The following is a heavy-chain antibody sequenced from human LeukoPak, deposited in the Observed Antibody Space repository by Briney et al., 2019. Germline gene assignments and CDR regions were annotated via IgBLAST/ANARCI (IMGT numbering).Heavy chain of an antibody. J-gene: IGHJ4*02. CDR2: ISPILGIA. V-gene: IGHV1-69*04. CDR3: WRAASSGWYDY. CDR1: VCTFSSYA. Sequence: AVKVSRKASVCTFSSYAISWVRQAPPQGLEWMGRISPILGIANYPQKLQDRVTITANKSTRTAYMEPSRLSCEDQAVSSRWRAASSGWYDYWGQGTLVTVSS. D-gene: IGHD6-19*01.